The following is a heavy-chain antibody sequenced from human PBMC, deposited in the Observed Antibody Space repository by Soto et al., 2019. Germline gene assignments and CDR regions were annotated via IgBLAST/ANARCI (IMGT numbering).Heavy chain of an antibody. Sequence: SETLSLTCAVYGGSFSGYYWSWIRQPPGKGLEWIGEINHSGSTNYNPSLKSRVTISVDTSKNQFSLKLSSVTAADTAVYYCARSCSSTGCYLYYYYYYGMDVWGQGTTVTVSS. J-gene: IGHJ6*02. CDR1: GGSFSGYY. V-gene: IGHV4-34*01. D-gene: IGHD2-2*01. CDR3: ARSCSSTGCYLYYYYYYGMDV. CDR2: INHSGST.